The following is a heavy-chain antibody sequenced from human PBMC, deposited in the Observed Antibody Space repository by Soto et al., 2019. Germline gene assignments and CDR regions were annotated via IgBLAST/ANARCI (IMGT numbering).Heavy chain of an antibody. CDR2: ISGSGGST. Sequence: GGSLRLSCAASGFTFSSYAMSWVRQAPGKGLEWVSAISGSGGSTYYADSVKGRFTISRDNSKNTLYLQMNSLRAEDTAVYYCAKDLPLVPAAPPHYMDVWGKGTTVTVSS. V-gene: IGHV3-23*01. CDR1: GFTFSSYA. D-gene: IGHD2-2*01. J-gene: IGHJ6*03. CDR3: AKDLPLVPAAPPHYMDV.